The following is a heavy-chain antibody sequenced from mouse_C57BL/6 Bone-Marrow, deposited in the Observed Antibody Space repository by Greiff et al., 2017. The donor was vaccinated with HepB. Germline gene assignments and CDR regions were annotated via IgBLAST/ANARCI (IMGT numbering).Heavy chain of an antibody. V-gene: IGHV1-82*01. J-gene: IGHJ2*01. CDR2: IYPGDGDT. Sequence: QVQLQQSGPELVKPGASVKISCKASGYAFSSSWMNWVKQRPGKGLEWIGRIYPGDGDTNYNGKFKGKATLTADKSSSTAYMQLSSLTSEDSAVYYCARSGHYYGSSYFDYWGQGTTLTVSS. CDR3: ARSGHYYGSSYFDY. D-gene: IGHD1-1*01. CDR1: GYAFSSSW.